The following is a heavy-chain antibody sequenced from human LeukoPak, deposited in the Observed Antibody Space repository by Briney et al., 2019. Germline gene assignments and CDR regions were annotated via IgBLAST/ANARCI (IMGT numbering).Heavy chain of an antibody. CDR3: ARGHCSGGSCYLYYYMDV. Sequence: GASVKVSCKASGYTFTSYDFNWVRQAPGQGLEWMGWMNPNSGNTGYAQKFQGRVTMTRNTSISTAYMELSSLRSEDTAVYYCARGHCSGGSCYLYYYMDVWGKGTTVTVSS. V-gene: IGHV1-8*01. J-gene: IGHJ6*03. CDR1: GYTFTSYD. CDR2: MNPNSGNT. D-gene: IGHD2-15*01.